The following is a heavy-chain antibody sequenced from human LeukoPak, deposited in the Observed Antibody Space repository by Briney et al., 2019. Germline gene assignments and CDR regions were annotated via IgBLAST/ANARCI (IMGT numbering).Heavy chain of an antibody. V-gene: IGHV4-59*08. D-gene: IGHD3-22*01. Sequence: PSETLSLTCTVSGGSISSYYWSWLRQPPGKGLEWIGYIYYSGSTNYNPSLKSRVTISVDTSKNQFSLKLSSVTAADTAVYYCARHAYYYDRSGSYEAFDIWGQGTMVTVSS. CDR1: GGSISSYY. CDR3: ARHAYYYDRSGSYEAFDI. CDR2: IYYSGST. J-gene: IGHJ3*02.